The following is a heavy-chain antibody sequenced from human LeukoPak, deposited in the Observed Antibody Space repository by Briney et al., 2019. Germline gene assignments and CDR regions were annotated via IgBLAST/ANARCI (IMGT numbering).Heavy chain of an antibody. CDR2: INHSGST. Sequence: RPSETLSLTCAVYGGSFSGYYWSWIRQPPGKGLEWIGEINHSGSTNYNPSLKRRVTISVDTSKNQFSLKLSSVTAADTAVYYCASFSGDYAVDYWGQGTLVTVSS. CDR3: ASFSGDYAVDY. D-gene: IGHD4-17*01. J-gene: IGHJ4*02. CDR1: GGSFSGYY. V-gene: IGHV4-34*01.